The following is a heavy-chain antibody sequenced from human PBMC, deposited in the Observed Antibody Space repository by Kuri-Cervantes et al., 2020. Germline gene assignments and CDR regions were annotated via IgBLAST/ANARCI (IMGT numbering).Heavy chain of an antibody. CDR3: AKVGIAAGGMDV. Sequence: GESLKISCAASGFTFDDYAMHWVRQAPGKGLEWVSSISSSSSYIYYADSVKGRFTISRDNAKNSLYLQMNSLRAEDTAVYYWAKVGIAAGGMDVWGQGTTVTVSS. J-gene: IGHJ6*02. CDR1: GFTFDDYA. D-gene: IGHD6-25*01. V-gene: IGHV3-21*01. CDR2: ISSSSSYI.